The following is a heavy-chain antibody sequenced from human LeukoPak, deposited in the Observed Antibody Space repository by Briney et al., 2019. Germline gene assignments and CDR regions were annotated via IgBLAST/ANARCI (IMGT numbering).Heavy chain of an antibody. CDR1: GYTFTSYG. D-gene: IGHD2-2*01. V-gene: IGHV1-18*04. CDR2: ISAYNGNT. J-gene: IGHJ6*04. CDR3: ARESGVPAATWNYYGMDV. Sequence: ASVKVSCKASGYTFTSYGISWVRQAPGRGLEWMGWISAYNGNTNYAQKLQGRVTMTTDTSTSTAYMELRSLRSDDTAVYYCARESGVPAATWNYYGMDVWGKGTTVTVPS.